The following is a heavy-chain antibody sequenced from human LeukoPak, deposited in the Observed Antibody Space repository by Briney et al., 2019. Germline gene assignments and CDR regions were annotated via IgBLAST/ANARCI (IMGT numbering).Heavy chain of an antibody. V-gene: IGHV1-46*01. D-gene: IGHD5-12*01. Sequence: GASVKVSCKASGYTFTSYYMHWVRQAPGQGLEWMGIINPNGGRTNYAQKFQGRVTMTRDTSTSTVYMEVSSLRSEDTAVYYCARRYSGYGDGMDVWGQGTTVTVSS. CDR3: ARRYSGYGDGMDV. CDR2: INPNGGRT. CDR1: GYTFTSYY. J-gene: IGHJ6*02.